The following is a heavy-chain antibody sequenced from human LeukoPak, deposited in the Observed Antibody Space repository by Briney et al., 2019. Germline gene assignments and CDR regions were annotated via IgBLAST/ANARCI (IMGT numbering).Heavy chain of an antibody. CDR2: IYYSGTT. J-gene: IGHJ5*02. CDR1: GGSIGTYS. CDR3: ARLTPIAAARPLFDP. Sequence: SETLSLTCTVSGGSIGTYSWNWIRQPPGKGLEWIGYIYYSGTTNYNPSLKSRVTISVDTSKNQFSLKLSSVTAADTAVYYCARLTPIAAARPLFDPWGQGTLVTVSS. D-gene: IGHD6-13*01. V-gene: IGHV4-59*08.